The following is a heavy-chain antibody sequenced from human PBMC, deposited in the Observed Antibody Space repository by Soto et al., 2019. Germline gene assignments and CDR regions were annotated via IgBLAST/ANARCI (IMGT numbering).Heavy chain of an antibody. V-gene: IGHV4-59*01. J-gene: IGHJ4*02. CDR2: IYYSGST. CDR3: ARDRGTMVRGVINPEYYFDY. Sequence: SETLSLTCTVSGGSISSYYWSWIRQPPGKGLEWIGYIYYSGSTNYNPSLKSRVTISVDTSKNQFSLKLSSVTAADTAVYYCARDRGTMVRGVINPEYYFDYWGQGTLVTVSS. D-gene: IGHD3-10*01. CDR1: GGSISSYY.